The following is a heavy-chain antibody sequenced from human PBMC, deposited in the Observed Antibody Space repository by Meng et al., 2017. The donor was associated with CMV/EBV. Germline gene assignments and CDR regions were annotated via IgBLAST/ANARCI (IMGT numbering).Heavy chain of an antibody. CDR2: INHSGST. CDR1: GGSFSGYS. D-gene: IGHD3-16*01. CDR3: ARGGLRQGYYYYGMDV. V-gene: IGHV4-34*01. J-gene: IGHJ6*02. Sequence: YGGSFSGYSGSWIRQPPGKGLEWIGEINHSGSTTYNPSLKSRVTISVDTSKNQFSLKLSSVTAADTAVYYCARGGLRQGYYYYGMDVWGQGTTVTVSS.